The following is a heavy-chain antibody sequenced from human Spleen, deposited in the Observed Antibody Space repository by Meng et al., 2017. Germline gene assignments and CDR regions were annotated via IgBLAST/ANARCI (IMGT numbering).Heavy chain of an antibody. V-gene: IGHV4-4*02. CDR2: IYHSGTT. J-gene: IGHJ4*02. D-gene: IGHD6-19*01. CDR3: ASYNSGWPQFDS. Sequence: QVHAQEAGPGLVKPSGSLSPTCAVSGGSISSTKWWNWVRQTAGKGLEWIGEIYHSGTTNYNPSLKSRVTMSVDESKNQFSLKLTSVTAADTAVYYCASYNSGWPQFDSWGQGTLVTVSS. CDR1: GGSISSTKW.